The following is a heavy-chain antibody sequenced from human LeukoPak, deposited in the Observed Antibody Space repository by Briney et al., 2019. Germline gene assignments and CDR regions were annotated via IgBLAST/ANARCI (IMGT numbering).Heavy chain of an antibody. Sequence: GESLKISCKGSGYSFTTYRIVWGRQMPGKGLEWMGIIYPGDSDTTYSPSFQGQVTISVDQSVSTAYLQWSSLKASDTAIYYCVRQNSYGYCDYWGQGTLVTVSS. CDR1: GYSFTTYR. V-gene: IGHV5-51*01. D-gene: IGHD5-18*01. CDR2: IYPGDSDT. CDR3: VRQNSYGYCDY. J-gene: IGHJ4*02.